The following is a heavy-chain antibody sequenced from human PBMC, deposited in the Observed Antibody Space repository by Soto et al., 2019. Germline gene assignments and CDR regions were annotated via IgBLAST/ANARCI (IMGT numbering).Heavy chain of an antibody. CDR1: GCTFSSYA. D-gene: IGHD3-3*01. CDR3: ARGGYDFWSGPYKGSYGGMEV. J-gene: IGHJ6*01. V-gene: IGHV1-69*13. Sequence: SVKVSCKASGCTFSSYAISWVRQAPGQGLEWMGGIIPIFGTANYAQKFQGRVTITADESTSTAYMELSSLRSEDTDVYYCARGGYDFWSGPYKGSYGGMEVWGQGTTVSVSS. CDR2: IIPIFGTA.